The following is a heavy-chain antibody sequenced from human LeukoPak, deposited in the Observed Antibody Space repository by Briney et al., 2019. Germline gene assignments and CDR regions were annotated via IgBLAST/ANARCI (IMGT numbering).Heavy chain of an antibody. CDR3: AKGFTGPSQRAFDI. Sequence: GSLRLSCAASGFTFSSYAMSWVRQAPGKGLEWVSSISSVSYTYYADSVKGRFTITRDNSKNTVFLQMNSLGAEDTAVYYCAKGFTGPSQRAFDIRGQGTKVTVSA. V-gene: IGHV3-23*01. CDR1: GFTFSSYA. D-gene: IGHD2-8*02. CDR2: ISSVSYT. J-gene: IGHJ3*02.